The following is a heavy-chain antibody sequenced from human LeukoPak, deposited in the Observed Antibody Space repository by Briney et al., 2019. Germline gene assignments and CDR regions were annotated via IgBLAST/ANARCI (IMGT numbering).Heavy chain of an antibody. V-gene: IGHV4-59*11. CDR3: ARDRPYSSGLDY. CDR1: GVSISTHY. CDR2: IYNSGST. D-gene: IGHD6-19*01. Sequence: SETLSLTCAVSGVSISTHYWSWIRQPPGKGLEWIGYIYNSGSTNYNPSLESRVTISVDTSKNQFSLKLSSVTAADTAVYYCARDRPYSSGLDYWGQGTLVTVSS. J-gene: IGHJ4*02.